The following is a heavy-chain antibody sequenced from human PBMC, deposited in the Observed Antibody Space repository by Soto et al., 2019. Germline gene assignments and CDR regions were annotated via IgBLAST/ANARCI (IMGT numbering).Heavy chain of an antibody. J-gene: IGHJ4*02. CDR1: GFAISRGYY. V-gene: IGHV4-38-2*02. CDR2: IYPSVSS. CDR3: AREKVGTTFFDN. D-gene: IGHD1-1*01. Sequence: SETLSLTCNVSGFAISRGYYWSWVRQPPGKGLEWIGSIYPSVSSYHNPSLESRLTLSIDTSKNQFTLKLASVTAADTALYYCAREKVGTTFFDNWGQGTHVTVSS.